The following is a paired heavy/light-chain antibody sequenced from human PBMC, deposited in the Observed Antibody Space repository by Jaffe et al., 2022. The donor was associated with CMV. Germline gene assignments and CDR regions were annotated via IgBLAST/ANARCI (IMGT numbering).Light chain of an antibody. CDR1: TSNIGSHY. CDR3: AGWDDSISDWL. Sequence: QSVLIQPPSASGTPGQRVTISCSGSTSNIGSHYVYWYQHLPGMAPRLLMYRNNERPSGVPNRFSGFKSGTSASLTISGLRSEDEGDYYCAGWDDSISDWLFGGGTKLTVL. CDR2: RNN. J-gene: IGLJ3*02. V-gene: IGLV1-47*01.
Heavy chain of an antibody. CDR3: ARHAVGASRPISYYYMDV. D-gene: IGHD1-26*01. V-gene: IGHV5-51*01. J-gene: IGHJ6*03. CDR1: GYTFIDYW. Sequence: EVQLVQSGAEVKKPGESLKISCKAVGYTFIDYWIGWVRQTPGRGLEWMGIIFPGDSHTTYSPSFQGQVTISVDKSTTTAYLQRSSLKASDTAIYYCARHAVGASRPISYYYMDVWGKGTTVTVSS. CDR2: IFPGDSHT.